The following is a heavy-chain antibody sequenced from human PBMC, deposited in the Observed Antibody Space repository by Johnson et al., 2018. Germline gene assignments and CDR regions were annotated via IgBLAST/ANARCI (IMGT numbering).Heavy chain of an antibody. V-gene: IGHV3-30*03. D-gene: IGHD2-15*01. J-gene: IGHJ6*02. CDR3: VGSCYSFHLYGMDV. Sequence: QVQLVQSGGGVVQPGRSLRLSCAASGFTFSSYGMHWVRQAPGKGLEWVAVLSYDGSNKYYADSVKGRFTISRDNSKNMLYLQRNSLRAEDRAVYYGVGSCYSFHLYGMDVWGQGTTVTVSS. CDR2: LSYDGSNK. CDR1: GFTFSSYG.